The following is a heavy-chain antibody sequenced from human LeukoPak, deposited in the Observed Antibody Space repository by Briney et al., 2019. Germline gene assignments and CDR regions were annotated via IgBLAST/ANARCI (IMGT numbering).Heavy chain of an antibody. CDR3: ARALSYYDSSGYYYYYYMDV. CDR2: ISSSGSTI. J-gene: IGHJ6*03. V-gene: IGHV3-11*04. Sequence: GGSLRLSCAASGFTFSDYYMSWIRQAPGKGLEWVSYISSSGSTIYYADSVKGRFAISRDNAKNSLYLQMNSLRAEDTAVYYCARALSYYDSSGYYYYYYMDVWGKGTTVTVSS. D-gene: IGHD3-22*01. CDR1: GFTFSDYY.